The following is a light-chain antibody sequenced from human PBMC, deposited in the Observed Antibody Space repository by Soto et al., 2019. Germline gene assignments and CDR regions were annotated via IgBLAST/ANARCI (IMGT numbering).Light chain of an antibody. V-gene: IGLV1-51*01. J-gene: IGLJ2*01. CDR2: DNN. CDR1: YSNTGNND. Sequence: QSVLTQPPSVSAAPGQKVTISCSGSYSNTGNNDVCWYQKLPGTAPKLLIYDNNKRPSGIPDRFSGSKSGASATLGITGLQNGDEADYYCGTWDSSLNAGVFGGGTQLTVL. CDR3: GTWDSSLNAGV.